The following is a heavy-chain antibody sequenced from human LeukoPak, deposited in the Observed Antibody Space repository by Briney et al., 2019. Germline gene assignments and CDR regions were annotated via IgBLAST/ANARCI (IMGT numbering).Heavy chain of an antibody. CDR2: IHYSETT. Sequence: SETLSLTCTVSGGSISNSNYYWGWIRQPPGKGLEGIASIHYSETTYYNPSLKSRVTISVDTSKNHFSLKLSSVTAADTAVYYCARGPTYQPIDYWGQGTLVTVSS. CDR1: GGSISNSNYY. D-gene: IGHD2-2*01. V-gene: IGHV4-39*02. CDR3: ARGPTYQPIDY. J-gene: IGHJ4*02.